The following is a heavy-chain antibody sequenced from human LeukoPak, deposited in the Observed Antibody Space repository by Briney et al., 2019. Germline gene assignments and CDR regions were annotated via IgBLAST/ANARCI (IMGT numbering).Heavy chain of an antibody. CDR3: ARYYDVLTAYNLPGFDP. D-gene: IGHD3-9*01. J-gene: IGHJ5*02. Sequence: PSETLSLTCTVSGGSITSYYWSWIRQPPGKGLERIGYISYTGSTSYYPCLKSRVTMSSETSKTQLSLKLTSVNAADTAVYYCARYYDVLTAYNLPGFDPWGQGTLVTVSP. CDR2: ISYTGST. CDR1: GGSITSYY. V-gene: IGHV4-59*08.